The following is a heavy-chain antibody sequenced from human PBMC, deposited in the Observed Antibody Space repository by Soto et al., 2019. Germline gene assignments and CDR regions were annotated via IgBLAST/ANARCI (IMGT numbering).Heavy chain of an antibody. V-gene: IGHV1-69*12. Sequence: QVQLVQSGAEVKKPGSSVKVSCKASGGTFSSYAISWVRQAPGQGLEWMGGIIPIFGTANYAQKFQGRVTINAGESTSTAYMELSSLRSEDTAVYYWAREATMVRGRWDAFDIWGQGTMVTVSS. D-gene: IGHD3-10*01. CDR3: AREATMVRGRWDAFDI. CDR1: GGTFSSYA. CDR2: IIPIFGTA. J-gene: IGHJ3*02.